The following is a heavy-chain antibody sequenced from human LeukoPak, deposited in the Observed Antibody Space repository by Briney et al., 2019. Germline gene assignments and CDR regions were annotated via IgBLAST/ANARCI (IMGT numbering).Heavy chain of an antibody. CDR3: AKEATTVVTPYYYYYMDV. V-gene: IGHV3-21*04. CDR2: ISSSSSYI. CDR1: GFTFSSYS. D-gene: IGHD4-23*01. Sequence: SGGSLRLSCAAAGFTFSSYSMNWVRQAPGKGLEWVSSISSSSSYIYYADSVKGRFTISRDNSKNSLYLQMNSLRAEDTALYYCAKEATTVVTPYYYYYMDVWGKGTTVTVSS. J-gene: IGHJ6*03.